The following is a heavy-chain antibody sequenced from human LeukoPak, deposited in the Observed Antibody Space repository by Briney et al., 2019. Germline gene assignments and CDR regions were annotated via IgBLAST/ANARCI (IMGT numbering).Heavy chain of an antibody. Sequence: GGSLRLSCAASGFTFSSYAMHWVRQAPGKGLEWVAVISYDGSNKYYADSVKGRFTISRDNSKNTLYLQMNSLRAEDTAVYYCARIVGATPSWFDPWGQGTLVTVSS. V-gene: IGHV3-30-3*01. CDR1: GFTFSSYA. CDR2: ISYDGSNK. J-gene: IGHJ5*02. D-gene: IGHD1-26*01. CDR3: ARIVGATPSWFDP.